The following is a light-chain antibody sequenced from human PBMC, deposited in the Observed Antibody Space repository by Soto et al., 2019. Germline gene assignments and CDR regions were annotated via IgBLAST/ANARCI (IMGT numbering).Light chain of an antibody. J-gene: IGKJ1*01. Sequence: DIQMTQSPSTLSASVADRVTITCQAIRSISTWFAWYQQKAGKAPKHLIYGVSSPTRFPSRFSGSGSGTAFTLTISSLQSEDFATYYCHQYHNLWSFGRGTKVDIK. V-gene: IGKV1-5*01. CDR2: GVS. CDR3: HQYHNLWS. CDR1: RSISTW.